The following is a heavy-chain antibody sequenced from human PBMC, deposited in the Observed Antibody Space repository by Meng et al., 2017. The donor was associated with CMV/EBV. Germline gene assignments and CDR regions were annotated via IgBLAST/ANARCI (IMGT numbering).Heavy chain of an antibody. D-gene: IGHD2-2*01. CDR3: ARVGRTSCYDY. J-gene: IGHJ4*02. CDR1: GGSISSGDYY. V-gene: IGHV4-30-4*08. CDR2: IYYSGST. Sequence: QVQLPDPGPVLVKPSQTLSLTCTVYGGSISSGDYYWSWIRQPPGKGLEWIGYIYYSGSTYYNPSLKSRVTISVDTSKNQFSLKLSSVTAADTAVYYCARVGRTSCYDYWGQGTLVTVSS.